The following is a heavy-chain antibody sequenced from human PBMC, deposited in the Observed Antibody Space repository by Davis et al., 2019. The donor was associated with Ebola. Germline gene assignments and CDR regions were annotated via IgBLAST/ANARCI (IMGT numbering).Heavy chain of an antibody. J-gene: IGHJ6*02. Sequence: GESLKISCAVSGFTFSSYSMNWVRQAPGKGLEWVSSISSSSSYIYYADSVKGRFTISRDNAKNSLYLQMNSLRAEDTAVYYCARSGGSKYYYYYGMDVWGQGTTVTVSS. CDR3: ARSGGSKYYYYYGMDV. CDR1: GFTFSSYS. CDR2: ISSSSSYI. D-gene: IGHD2-15*01. V-gene: IGHV3-21*01.